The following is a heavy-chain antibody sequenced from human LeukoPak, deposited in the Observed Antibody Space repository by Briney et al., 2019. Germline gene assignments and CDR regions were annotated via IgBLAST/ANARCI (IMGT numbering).Heavy chain of an antibody. J-gene: IGHJ3*02. CDR2: IYHSGST. V-gene: IGHV4-38-2*02. D-gene: IGHD5-24*01. CDR3: ARVQLSRFDAFDI. CDR1: GYSISSGYY. Sequence: SETLSLTCTVSGYSISSGYYWGWIRQPPGKGLGWIGSIYHSGSTYYNPSLKSRVTISVDTSKNQFSLKLSSVTAADTAAYYCARVQLSRFDAFDIWGQGTMVTVSS.